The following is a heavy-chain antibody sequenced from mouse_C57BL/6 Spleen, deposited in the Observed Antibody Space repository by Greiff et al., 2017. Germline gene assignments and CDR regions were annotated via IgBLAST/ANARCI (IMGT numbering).Heavy chain of an antibody. CDR1: GYTFTSYW. D-gene: IGHD2-5*01. CDR2: INPSSGYT. V-gene: IGHV1-7*01. J-gene: IGHJ4*01. CDR3: ARSNYSNYVGYYYAMDY. Sequence: QVQLQQPGAELVMPGASVKLSCKASGYTFTSYWMHWVKQRPGQGLEWIGYINPSSGYTKYNQKFKDKATLTADKSSSTAYMQLSSLTYEDSAVYYCARSNYSNYVGYYYAMDYWGQGTSVTVSS.